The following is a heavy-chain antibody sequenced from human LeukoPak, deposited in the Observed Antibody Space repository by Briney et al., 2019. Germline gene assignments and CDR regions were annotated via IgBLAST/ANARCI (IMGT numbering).Heavy chain of an antibody. CDR1: GFTFSSYG. J-gene: IGHJ6*03. CDR2: ISSSGSTI. Sequence: GGSLRLSCAASGFTFSSYGMSWVRQAPGKGLEWVSAISSSGSTIYYADSVKGRFTISRDNAKNSLYLQMNSLRAEDTAVYYCARGGITMVRGVRDYYYYMDVWGKGTTVTISS. D-gene: IGHD3-10*01. CDR3: ARGGITMVRGVRDYYYYMDV. V-gene: IGHV3-21*04.